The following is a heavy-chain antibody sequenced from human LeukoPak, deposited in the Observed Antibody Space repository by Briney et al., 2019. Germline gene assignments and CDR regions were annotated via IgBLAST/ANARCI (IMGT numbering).Heavy chain of an antibody. CDR1: GGSISSGGYY. CDR2: IYYSGST. V-gene: IGHV4-61*08. D-gene: IGHD3-3*01. Sequence: PSETLSLTCTVSGGSISSGGYYWSWIRQHPGKGLEWIGYIYYSGSTNYNPSLKSRVTISVDTSKNQFSLKLSSVTAANTAVYYCARFFGVVYDYWGQGTLVTVSS. J-gene: IGHJ4*02. CDR3: ARFFGVVYDY.